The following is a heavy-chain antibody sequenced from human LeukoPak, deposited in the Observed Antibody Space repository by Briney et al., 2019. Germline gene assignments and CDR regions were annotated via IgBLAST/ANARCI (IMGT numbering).Heavy chain of an antibody. V-gene: IGHV5-51*01. Sequence: GESLKISCRGSGYSFTSYWIGWVRQMPRQGLEGVGIIYPGDSDTRYSPSFQGQVAISADKSISTAYLQWSSLKASGTAMYYCARMYSSSWSYFDYWGQGTLVTVSS. CDR2: IYPGDSDT. CDR3: ARMYSSSWSYFDY. D-gene: IGHD6-13*01. CDR1: GYSFTSYW. J-gene: IGHJ4*02.